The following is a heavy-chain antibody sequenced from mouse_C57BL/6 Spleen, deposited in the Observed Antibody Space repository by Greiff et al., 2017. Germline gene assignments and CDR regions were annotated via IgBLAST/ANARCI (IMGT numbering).Heavy chain of an antibody. CDR3: ARLDDDDSAWFAY. V-gene: IGHV5-6*01. CDR1: GFTFSSYG. J-gene: IGHJ3*01. CDR2: ISSGGSYT. Sequence: DVQLVESGGDLVKPGGSLKLSCAASGFTFSSYGMSWVRQTPDKRLEWVATISSGGSYTYYPDSVKGRFTIARDNAKNTLYLQMSSLKSEDTAMYYCARLDDDDSAWFAYWGQGTLVTVSA. D-gene: IGHD2-4*01.